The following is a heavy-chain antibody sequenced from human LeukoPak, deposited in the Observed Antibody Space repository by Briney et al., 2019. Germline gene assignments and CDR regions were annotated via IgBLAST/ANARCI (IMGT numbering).Heavy chain of an antibody. Sequence: GASVKVSCKASGYTFTSYGISWVRQAPGQGLEWMGWISAYNGNTNYAQKLQGRVTMTTDTSTSTAYMELRSLRSDDTAVYYCARDPGPFVWGSYSTAFDYGARGPLVTVS. CDR3: ARDPGPFVWGSYSTAFDY. CDR1: GYTFTSYG. J-gene: IGHJ4*02. V-gene: IGHV1-18*01. CDR2: ISAYNGNT. D-gene: IGHD3-16*01.